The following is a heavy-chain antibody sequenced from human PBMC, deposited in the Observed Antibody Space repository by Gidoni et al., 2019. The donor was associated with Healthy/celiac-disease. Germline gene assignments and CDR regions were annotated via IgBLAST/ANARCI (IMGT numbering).Heavy chain of an antibody. Sequence: EVQLLESGGGLVQPGGSLRLSGAAAGFTFSSYAMSWVRQAPGKGLECVSAISGSGGSTYYADSVKGRFTISRDNSKNTLYLQMNSLRAEDTAVYYCAKGSVAAFDYWGQGTLVTVSS. CDR2: ISGSGGST. CDR3: AKGSVAAFDY. CDR1: GFTFSSYA. D-gene: IGHD6-19*01. V-gene: IGHV3-23*01. J-gene: IGHJ4*02.